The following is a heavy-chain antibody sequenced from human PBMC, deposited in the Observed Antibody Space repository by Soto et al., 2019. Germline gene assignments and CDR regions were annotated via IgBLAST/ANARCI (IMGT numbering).Heavy chain of an antibody. CDR2: ISGSGGRT. D-gene: IGHD1-26*01. Sequence: GGSLRLSCAASGFAFSNYDMTWVRQSPGKGLEWVSSISGSGGRTYYADSVKGRFTISRDNSKNTVYLQMNSLRAEDTALYYCAMKGGSGRYW. J-gene: IGHJ4*01. CDR1: GFAFSNYD. CDR3: AMKGGSGRY. V-gene: IGHV3-23*01.